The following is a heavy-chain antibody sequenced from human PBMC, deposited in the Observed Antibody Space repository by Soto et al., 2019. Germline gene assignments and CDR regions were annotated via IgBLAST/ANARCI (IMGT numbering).Heavy chain of an antibody. CDR3: ARGTGYYGSGSYYSFDY. CDR1: GFTFDDYA. V-gene: IGHV3-9*01. J-gene: IGHJ4*02. Sequence: EVQLVESGGGLVQPGRSLRLSCAASGFTFDDYAMHWVRQAPGKGLEWVSGSSWNSGSIGYADSVKGRFTISRDNAKNSLYLQMNSLRAEDTAVYYCARGTGYYGSGSYYSFDYWGQGTLVTVSS. D-gene: IGHD3-10*01. CDR2: SSWNSGSI.